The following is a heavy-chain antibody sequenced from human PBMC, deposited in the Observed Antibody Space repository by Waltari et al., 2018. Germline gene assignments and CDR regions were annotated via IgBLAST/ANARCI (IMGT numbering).Heavy chain of an antibody. CDR3: ARGRRGYSYGYFSDFDY. CDR1: GFRFDDYA. CDR2: LSWNGGTT. Sequence: EVQLVESGGGVIRPGGSLRLSCVASGFRFDDYAMRWVRQAPGKGLEWVSGLSWNGGTTGYADSVKGRFSISRDNAENSLYLQMNSLRAEDTGLYFCARGRRGYSYGYFSDFDYWGQGNLVTVSS. V-gene: IGHV3-20*04. J-gene: IGHJ4*02. D-gene: IGHD5-18*01.